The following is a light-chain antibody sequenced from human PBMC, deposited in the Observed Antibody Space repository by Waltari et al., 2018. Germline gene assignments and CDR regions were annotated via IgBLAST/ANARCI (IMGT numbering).Light chain of an antibody. J-gene: IGKJ2*01. CDR2: GAS. Sequence: EIVLTQSPGPLSLSPGEKATLPCRVSQSRSNSYLACYQQKHGQTPRLLIYGASSRATAIPDRFSCSVSGTDFTLAISILEPEDFAVYYCQQYGSSISYTFGQGTKLEIK. V-gene: IGKV3-20*01. CDR3: QQYGSSISYT. CDR1: QSRSNSY.